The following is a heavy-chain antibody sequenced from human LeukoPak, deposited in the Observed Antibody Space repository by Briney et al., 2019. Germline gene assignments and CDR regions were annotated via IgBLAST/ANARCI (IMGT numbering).Heavy chain of an antibody. CDR3: PRDFCSTTSCLQF. D-gene: IGHD2-2*01. V-gene: IGHV3-33*01. Sequence: GGSLRLSCAASGFTLSNYGMHWVRPAPGKGVEWVAVIWYDGRKKYYADSVKGRFTISRDDSKKTLYLQMNSLRGDGRPFYYWPRDFCSTTSCLQFWGEGTRVSVS. J-gene: IGHJ4*02. CDR1: GFTLSNYG. CDR2: IWYDGRKK.